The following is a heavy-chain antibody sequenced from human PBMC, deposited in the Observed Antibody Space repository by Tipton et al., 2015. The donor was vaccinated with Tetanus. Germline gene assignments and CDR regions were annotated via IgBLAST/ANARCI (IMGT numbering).Heavy chain of an antibody. J-gene: IGHJ4*02. V-gene: IGHV5-51*01. D-gene: IGHD6-19*01. CDR1: GYTFTIYW. CDR3: ARWVPGIVVAGGYYLDY. Sequence: QSGAEVKKPGESLKISCKGSGYTFTIYWIAWVRRMPGKGLEWMGIIYPGDSDTRYSPSFQGQVTISADKSISTAYLQWSSLKASDTAMYYCARWVPGIVVAGGYYLDYWGQGTLVTVSS. CDR2: IYPGDSDT.